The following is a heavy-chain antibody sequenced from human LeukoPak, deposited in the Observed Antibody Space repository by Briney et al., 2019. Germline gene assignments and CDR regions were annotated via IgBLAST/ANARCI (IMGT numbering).Heavy chain of an antibody. D-gene: IGHD4-23*01. J-gene: IGHJ3*02. CDR2: IGTDGSST. CDR1: GLSFSSYW. CDR3: ARDKYGGNSNAFDI. Sequence: GGSLRLSCAASGLSFSSYWMHWVRQVAGKGLAWVSRIGTDGSSTTYADYVKGRFTISRDNAKNTLYLQMNSLRAEDTAVYYCARDKYGGNSNAFDIWGQGTLVTVSS. V-gene: IGHV3-74*01.